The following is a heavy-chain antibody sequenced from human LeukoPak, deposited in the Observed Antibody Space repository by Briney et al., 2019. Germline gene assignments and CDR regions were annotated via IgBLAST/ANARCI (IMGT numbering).Heavy chain of an antibody. J-gene: IGHJ4*02. D-gene: IGHD3-16*02. CDR3: ARGRAFGGVIVKAHYFDY. CDR2: IYTSGST. CDR1: GGSISSGSYY. Sequence: PSETLSLTCTVSGGSISSGSYYWSWIRQPAGKGLEWIGRIYTSGSTNYNPSLKSRVTISVDTSKNQFSLKLSSVTAADTAVYYCARGRAFGGVIVKAHYFDYWGQGTLVTVSS. V-gene: IGHV4-61*02.